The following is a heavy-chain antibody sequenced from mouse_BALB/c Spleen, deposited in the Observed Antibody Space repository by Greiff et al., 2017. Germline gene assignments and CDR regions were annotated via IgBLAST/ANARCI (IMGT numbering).Heavy chain of an antibody. J-gene: IGHJ4*01. CDR1: GFTFNTYA. CDR2: IRSKSNNYAT. Sequence: EVKLVESGGGLVQPKGSLKLSCAASGFTFNTYAMNWVRQAPGKGLEWVARIRSKSNNYATYYADSVKDRFTISRDDSQSMLYLQMNNLKTEDTAMYYCVRYGYDGYAMDYWGQGTSVTVSS. CDR3: VRYGYDGYAMDY. D-gene: IGHD2-2*01. V-gene: IGHV10-1*02.